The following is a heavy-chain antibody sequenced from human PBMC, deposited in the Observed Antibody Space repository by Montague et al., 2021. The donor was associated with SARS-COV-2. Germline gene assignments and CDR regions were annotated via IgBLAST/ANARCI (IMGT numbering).Heavy chain of an antibody. D-gene: IGHD6-6*01. Sequence: TLSLTCTVSGGSISSGGYYWSWIRQHPGKGLEWIGYIYYSGSTYYNPSLKSRVTISVDTTKNQFYLKLSSVTAADTAVYYCARLRSSSKWYFDLWGRGTLVTVSS. V-gene: IGHV4-31*03. CDR3: ARLRSSSKWYFDL. J-gene: IGHJ2*01. CDR2: IYYSGST. CDR1: GGSISSGGYY.